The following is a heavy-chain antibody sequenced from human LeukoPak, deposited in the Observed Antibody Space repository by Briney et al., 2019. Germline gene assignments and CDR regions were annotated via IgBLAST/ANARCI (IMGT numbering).Heavy chain of an antibody. D-gene: IGHD3-22*01. CDR3: AKNGPYYDSSGYYLYYFDY. CDR2: ISGSGGST. J-gene: IGHJ4*02. Sequence: PGGSLRLSCAASGFTFSSYAMSWVRQAPGKGLEWVSAISGSGGSTYHADSVKGRFTISRDNSKNTLYLQMNSLRAEDTAVYYCAKNGPYYDSSGYYLYYFDYWGQGTLVTVSS. V-gene: IGHV3-23*01. CDR1: GFTFSSYA.